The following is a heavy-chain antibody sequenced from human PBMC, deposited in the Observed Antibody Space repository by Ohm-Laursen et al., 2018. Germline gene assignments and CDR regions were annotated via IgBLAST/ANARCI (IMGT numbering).Heavy chain of an antibody. CDR2: VNPEGTST. V-gene: IGHV3-74*01. D-gene: IGHD2-15*01. Sequence: SLRLSCAASGFGFRTYWMHWVRQAPGKGLVWVSRVNPEGTSTTYADSVKGRFTISRDNAKDMLYLQMNGMRVEDTAVYYCARGPPFYCTGGSCYSHYFHYWGQGTLVTASS. J-gene: IGHJ4*02. CDR3: ARGPPFYCTGGSCYSHYFHY. CDR1: GFGFRTYW.